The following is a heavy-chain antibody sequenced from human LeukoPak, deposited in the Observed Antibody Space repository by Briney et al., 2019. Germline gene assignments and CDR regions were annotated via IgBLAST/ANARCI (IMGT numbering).Heavy chain of an antibody. CDR3: ANGANDILTGYIDY. J-gene: IGHJ4*02. Sequence: PGGSLRLSCAASGFTFSSYAMSWVRQAPGKGLEWVSAISGSGGSTYYADSVKGRFTISRDNSKNTLYLQMNSLRAEDTAVYYCANGANDILTGYIDYWGQGPLVTVSS. CDR2: ISGSGGST. V-gene: IGHV3-23*01. CDR1: GFTFSSYA. D-gene: IGHD3-9*01.